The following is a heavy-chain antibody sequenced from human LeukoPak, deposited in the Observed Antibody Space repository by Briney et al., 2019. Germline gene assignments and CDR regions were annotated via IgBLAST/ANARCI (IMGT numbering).Heavy chain of an antibody. CDR3: VGGGY. CDR1: GFTFSFSR. V-gene: IGHV3-7*01. CDR2: IKQDGNEK. J-gene: IGHJ4*02. Sequence: GGSLRLSCAASGFTFSFSRMDWVRQAPGKGPEWVANIKQDGNEKNYVDSVKGRLTISRDNAKNTLYLQMNSLRAEDTAVYYCVGGGYWGQGTLVTVSS.